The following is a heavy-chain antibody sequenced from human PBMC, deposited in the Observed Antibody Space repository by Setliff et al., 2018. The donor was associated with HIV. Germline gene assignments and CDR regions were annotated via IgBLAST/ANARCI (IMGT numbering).Heavy chain of an antibody. CDR3: ARGIDWGHFYYYYMDV. V-gene: IGHV4-59*01. CDR2: IYFTGNT. D-gene: IGHD7-27*01. Sequence: SETLSLTCTVSGGSISNYYWSWIRRPPGKGLEWIGYIYFTGNTNYNPSLKSRVTISLDTSKNQFSLKLSSVTAADTAVYFCARGIDWGHFYYYYMDVWGKGTTVTVSS. CDR1: GGSISNYY. J-gene: IGHJ6*03.